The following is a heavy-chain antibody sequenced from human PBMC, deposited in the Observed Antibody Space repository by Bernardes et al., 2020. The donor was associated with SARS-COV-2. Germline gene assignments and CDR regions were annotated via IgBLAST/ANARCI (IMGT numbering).Heavy chain of an antibody. J-gene: IGHJ5*02. CDR3: ATVVGFSYGGGWFDP. CDR1: GYTFTSYG. CDR2: ISGDEGNT. D-gene: IGHD3-16*01. V-gene: IGHV1-18*01. Sequence: ASVKVSCKASGYTFTSYGISWVRQAPGQGLEWMGWISGDEGNTNYAHKFHGRVTMTTDTSTSTAHMELRSLRSDATAVNYCATVVGFSYGGGWFDPWGQGTLVTVSS.